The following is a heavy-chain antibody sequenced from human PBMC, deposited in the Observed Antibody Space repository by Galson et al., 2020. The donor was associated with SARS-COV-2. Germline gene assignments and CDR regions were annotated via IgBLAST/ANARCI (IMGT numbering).Heavy chain of an antibody. J-gene: IGHJ4*02. V-gene: IGHV4-59*08. D-gene: IGHD6-19*01. Sequence: SETLSLTCTVSGGPISPYYWSWIRQPPGRGLEWIAYFYKDETTNYNPSVKSRVTISSDTSKNQFSLRLTSVTAADTAVYYCARHVAVGIYLHYDYWGQGTLVTVSS. CDR3: ARHVAVGIYLHYDY. CDR1: GGPISPYY. CDR2: FYKDETT.